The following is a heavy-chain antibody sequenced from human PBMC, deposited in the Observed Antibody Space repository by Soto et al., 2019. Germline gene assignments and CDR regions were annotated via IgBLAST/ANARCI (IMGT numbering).Heavy chain of an antibody. J-gene: IGHJ3*02. Sequence: GASVKVSCKACGDTFTSYGISWVRQAPGQGLEWMGWISAYNGNTNYAQKLQGRVTMTTDTSTSTAYMELRSLRSDDTAVYYCARDRLIYDLWSGYQYDSFDIWGQGTMVTVSS. V-gene: IGHV1-18*01. CDR1: GDTFTSYG. CDR2: ISAYNGNT. CDR3: ARDRLIYDLWSGYQYDSFDI. D-gene: IGHD3-3*01.